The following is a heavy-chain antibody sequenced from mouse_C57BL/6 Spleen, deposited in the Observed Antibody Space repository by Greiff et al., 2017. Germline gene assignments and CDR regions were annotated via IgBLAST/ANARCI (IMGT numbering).Heavy chain of an antibody. CDR1: GFSLTSNG. CDR2: IWGGGGT. Sequence: VQLQQSGPGLVGPSQSLSSTCTVSGFSLTSNGGDWVSQPPGKGLEGLGGIWGGGGTNYNSAPMSRLSISHDNSKSPVFLTMNILHTDDTAMYYCATHYDYYGSSYNYAMDYWGQGTSVPVSS. CDR3: ATHYDYYGSSYNYAMDY. J-gene: IGHJ4*01. V-gene: IGHV2-9*01. D-gene: IGHD1-1*01.